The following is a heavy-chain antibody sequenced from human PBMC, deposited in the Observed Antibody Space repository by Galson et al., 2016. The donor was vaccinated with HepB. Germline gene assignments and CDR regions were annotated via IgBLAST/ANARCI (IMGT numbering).Heavy chain of an antibody. CDR2: FDPEEGEK. CDR3: ATGSGFCSGGRCYEYYFDF. D-gene: IGHD2-15*01. Sequence: SVKVSCKVSGYTLTELSMQWVRQAPVKGFEWMGGFDPEEGEKSYAPKFHGRVTMTEDTSTDTAYMELSSLRSDDTAVYYCATGSGFCSGGRCYEYYFDFWGRGTLVTVSS. J-gene: IGHJ4*02. V-gene: IGHV1-24*01. CDR1: GYTLTELS.